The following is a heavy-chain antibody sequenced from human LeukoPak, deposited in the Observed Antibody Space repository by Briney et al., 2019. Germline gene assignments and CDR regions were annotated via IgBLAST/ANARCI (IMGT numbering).Heavy chain of an antibody. D-gene: IGHD3-10*01. CDR2: INHSGRT. J-gene: IGHJ4*02. CDR1: GGSISSENW. CDR3: AREGFGELSHFDY. V-gene: IGHV4-4*02. Sequence: PSGTLSLTCAVSGGSISSENWWTWVRQPPGKGLEWIGEINHSGRTNYNPSLKSRVTISVDTSKNQFSLKLSSVTAADTAVYYCAREGFGELSHFDYWGQGTLVTVSS.